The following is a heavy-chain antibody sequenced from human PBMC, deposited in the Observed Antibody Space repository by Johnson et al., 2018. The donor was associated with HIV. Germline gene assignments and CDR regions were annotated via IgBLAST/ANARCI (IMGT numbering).Heavy chain of an antibody. J-gene: IGHJ3*02. CDR3: AREQELIGERAFDI. CDR2: MNADGKST. D-gene: IGHD6-13*01. Sequence: EVQLVESGGGVVRPGGSLTLSCAASGFTFINYWMHWVRQAPGKGLVWVSRMNADGKSTTYADSVKGRFTISRDNAKNTLYLQMNSLRAEDTAVYYCAREQELIGERAFDIWGQGTMVTVSS. CDR1: GFTFINYW. V-gene: IGHV3-74*01.